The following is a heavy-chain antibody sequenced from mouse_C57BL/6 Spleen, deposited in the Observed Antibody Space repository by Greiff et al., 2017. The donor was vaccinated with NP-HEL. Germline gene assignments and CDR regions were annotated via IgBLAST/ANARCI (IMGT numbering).Heavy chain of an antibody. J-gene: IGHJ2*01. CDR1: GFTFSDYY. CDR3: ARDANWDLYYFDY. V-gene: IGHV5-16*01. CDR2: INYDGSST. Sequence: EVHLVESEGGLVQPGSSMKLSCTASGFTFSDYYMAWVRQVPEKGLEWVANINYDGSSTYYLDSLKSRFIISRDNAKNILYLQMSSLKSEDTATYYCARDANWDLYYFDYWGQGTTLTVSS. D-gene: IGHD4-1*01.